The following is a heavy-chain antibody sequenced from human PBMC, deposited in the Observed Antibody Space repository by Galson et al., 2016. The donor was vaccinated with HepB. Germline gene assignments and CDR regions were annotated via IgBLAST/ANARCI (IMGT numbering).Heavy chain of an antibody. Sequence: SVKVSCKASGYTFSSYDINWVRQATGRGLEWVGWMNPNSGNTDYAQNFQGRVAMTRDTSISTAYMELSSLTSEDTAVYFCATWVCGGDQKSYVQYWGQGTLVTGSS. D-gene: IGHD3-16*01. CDR3: ATWVCGGDQKSYVQY. V-gene: IGHV1-8*01. CDR1: GYTFSSYD. J-gene: IGHJ4*01. CDR2: MNPNSGNT.